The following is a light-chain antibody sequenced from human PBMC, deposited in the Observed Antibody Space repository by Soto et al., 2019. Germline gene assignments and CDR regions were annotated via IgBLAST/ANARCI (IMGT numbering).Light chain of an antibody. Sequence: KMSQSPSTVSAYVRDRVTITCRASQSISSWLAWYQQKPGKAPKPLIYAASSLQSGVPSRFSGSGSGTEFTLTISSLQPEDFAAYYCLHHNSYPWTFGQGTKVDIK. CDR2: AAS. J-gene: IGKJ1*01. CDR3: LHHNSYPWT. CDR1: QSISSW. V-gene: IGKV1-5*01.